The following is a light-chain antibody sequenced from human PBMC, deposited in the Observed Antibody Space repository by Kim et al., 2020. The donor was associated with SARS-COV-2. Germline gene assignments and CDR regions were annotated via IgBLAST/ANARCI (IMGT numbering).Light chain of an antibody. V-gene: IGKV1-39*01. CDR2: ATS. CDR3: QQSNTTPWM. CDR1: QTVANY. Sequence: ASVGDRVTITCRASQTVANYLDWYQQKPGKAPRLLIYATSILHDGVPSRFSGSGSGTAFTLTINGLQPEDFGTYYCQQSNTTPWMFDQGTKVDIK. J-gene: IGKJ1*01.